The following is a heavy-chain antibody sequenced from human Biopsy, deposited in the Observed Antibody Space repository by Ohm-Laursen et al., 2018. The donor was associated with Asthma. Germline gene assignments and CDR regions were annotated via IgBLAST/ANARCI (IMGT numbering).Heavy chain of an antibody. CDR2: INSVFGTT. CDR1: GGTFNTYV. V-gene: IGHV1-69*01. CDR3: ARKAGSCISRTCYSLDF. J-gene: IGHJ4*02. Sequence: GSSVKASCKSLGGTFNTYVIGWVRQAPGQGLEWMGGINSVFGTTTYPQKFQDRVTITADDSTSTVYMELSSLRSEDMAVYYCARKAGSCISRTCYSLDFWGQGTLVTVSS. D-gene: IGHD2-2*01.